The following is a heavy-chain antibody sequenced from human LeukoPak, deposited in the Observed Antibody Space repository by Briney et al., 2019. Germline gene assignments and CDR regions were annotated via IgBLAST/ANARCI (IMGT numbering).Heavy chain of an antibody. CDR3: ARGTWIQLAYGMDV. D-gene: IGHD5-18*01. J-gene: IGHJ6*02. Sequence: ASVKVSCKASGYTFTSYDINWVRQATGQGLEWMGWMNPNSGNTGYAQKFQGRVTMTRNTSISTAYMELGSLRSEDTAVYYCARGTWIQLAYGMDVWGQGTTVTVSS. CDR1: GYTFTSYD. V-gene: IGHV1-8*01. CDR2: MNPNSGNT.